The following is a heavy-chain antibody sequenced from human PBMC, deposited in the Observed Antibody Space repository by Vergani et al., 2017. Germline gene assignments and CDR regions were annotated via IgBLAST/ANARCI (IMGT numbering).Heavy chain of an antibody. J-gene: IGHJ6*03. CDR3: ARHKEQLVPGNYYYYYYMDV. V-gene: IGHV4-39*01. D-gene: IGHD6-13*01. Sequence: QLQLQESDPGLVKPSETLALTCTVSGGSIRSTFYYWGWIRKPPGKGLGWIGTIYYSGSTYYNPSLKSRVTISVDTSKNQFSLKLNSVTAADTAVYYCARHKEQLVPGNYYYYYYMDVWGKGTTVTVSS. CDR2: IYYSGST. CDR1: GGSIRSTFYY.